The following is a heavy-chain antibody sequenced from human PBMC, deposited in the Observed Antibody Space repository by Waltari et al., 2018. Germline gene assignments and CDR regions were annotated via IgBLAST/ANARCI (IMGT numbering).Heavy chain of an antibody. CDR1: GGTFSSYA. D-gene: IGHD5-18*01. V-gene: IGHV1-69*14. Sequence: QVQLVQSGAEVKKPGSSVKVSCNASGGTFSSYATSWVRQAPGPGLEWMGGIIPICSTANYAQKFQGRVTITADKSTSTAYMELSSLRSEDTAVYYCARRRGWIHSNYFDYWGQGTLVTVSS. CDR2: IIPICSTA. J-gene: IGHJ4*02. CDR3: ARRRGWIHSNYFDY.